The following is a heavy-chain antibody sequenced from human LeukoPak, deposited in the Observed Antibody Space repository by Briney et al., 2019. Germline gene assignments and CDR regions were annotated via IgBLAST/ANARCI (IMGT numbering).Heavy chain of an antibody. CDR2: ITSNGGST. J-gene: IGHJ4*02. D-gene: IGHD2-8*01. V-gene: IGHV3-64D*06. CDR1: GFTFSSYA. CDR3: VSVRSLDY. Sequence: PGGSLRLSCSASGFTFSSYAMQWVRQAPGKGLEYVSAITSNGGSTYYADSVKGRFTVSRDNSKNTLYLQMSSLGVEDTAVYYCVSVRSLDYWGQGTLVTVSS.